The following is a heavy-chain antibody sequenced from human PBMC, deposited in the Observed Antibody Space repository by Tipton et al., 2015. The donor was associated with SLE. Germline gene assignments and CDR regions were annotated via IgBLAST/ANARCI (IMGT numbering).Heavy chain of an antibody. CDR1: GGSISSGSYY. Sequence: TLSLTCTVSGGSISSGSYYWSWFRQSTGKGLEWIGEIHNSGGVNFNPSLESRVTISLDTSKSQLSLRLTSVTAADTAIYYCAREGVPDAFDLWGQGTMVTVSS. D-gene: IGHD3-16*01. CDR2: IHNSGGV. J-gene: IGHJ3*01. V-gene: IGHV4-30-2*06. CDR3: AREGVPDAFDL.